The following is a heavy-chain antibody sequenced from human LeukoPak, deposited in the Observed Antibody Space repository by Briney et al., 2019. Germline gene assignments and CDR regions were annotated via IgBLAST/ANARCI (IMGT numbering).Heavy chain of an antibody. D-gene: IGHD2-2*01. Sequence: SVKVSCKASGGTFSSYAISWVRQAPGQGLEWMGGIIPIFGTANYAQKFQGRVTITADESTSTAYMEPSSLRSEDTAVYYCARDFNCSSTSCYLNYYGMDVWGQGTTVTVSS. CDR3: ARDFNCSSTSCYLNYYGMDV. CDR2: IIPIFGTA. J-gene: IGHJ6*02. V-gene: IGHV1-69*13. CDR1: GGTFSSYA.